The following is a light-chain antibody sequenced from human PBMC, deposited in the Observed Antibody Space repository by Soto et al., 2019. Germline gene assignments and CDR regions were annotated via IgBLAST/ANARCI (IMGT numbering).Light chain of an antibody. V-gene: IGKV1-27*01. CDR3: QKYNSFPPT. CDR2: SSS. J-gene: IGKJ4*01. Sequence: DFQMTQSPSSLSASVGDRVTITCRASQDISNDVAWYQQKPGKPPNLLISSSSTLQSGVLSRFSSTGYGTDFTLTIGNLQPDDVATYYCQKYNSFPPTFGGGTKVEI. CDR1: QDISND.